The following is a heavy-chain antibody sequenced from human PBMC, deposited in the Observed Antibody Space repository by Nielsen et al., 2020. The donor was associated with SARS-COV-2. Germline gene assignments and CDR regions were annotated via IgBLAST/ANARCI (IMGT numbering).Heavy chain of an antibody. CDR1: GFTFSSYG. J-gene: IGHJ4*02. D-gene: IGHD3-22*01. Sequence: GGSLRLSCAASGFTFSSYGMHWVRQAPGKGLEWVAVISYDGSNKYYADSVRGRSTISRDNSKNTLYLQMNSLRAEDTAVYYCAKDGRNYYDSSGHPIWGQGTLVTVSS. CDR3: AKDGRNYYDSSGHPI. V-gene: IGHV3-30*18. CDR2: ISYDGSNK.